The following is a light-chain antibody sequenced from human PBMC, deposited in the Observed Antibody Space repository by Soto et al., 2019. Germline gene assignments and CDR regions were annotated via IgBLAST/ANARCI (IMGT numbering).Light chain of an antibody. CDR1: QSISGA. CDR2: GAS. CDR3: QQYNNWPWT. Sequence: EIVMTQSPATLSVSPGGRATXXXXASQSISGALAWYQXKNGQXXRXXIYGASTRATGFPARFSGSGSGTDLTITISSLQSEDGEVYYGQQYNNWPWTFGQGTKVDIK. V-gene: IGKV3-15*01. J-gene: IGKJ1*01.